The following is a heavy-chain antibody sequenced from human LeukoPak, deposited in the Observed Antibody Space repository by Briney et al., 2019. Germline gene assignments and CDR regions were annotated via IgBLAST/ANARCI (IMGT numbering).Heavy chain of an antibody. Sequence: GGSLRLSCAASGCTFSSYDMNWVRQAPGKGLEWVAVISDSGGGSNYADSVKGRFTISRDNAKNSLFLQMNSLRAEDTAVYYCGAAYSGSSPFDYWGQGTLVTVSS. CDR3: GAAYSGSSPFDY. CDR1: GCTFSSYD. D-gene: IGHD1-26*01. J-gene: IGHJ4*02. CDR2: ISDSGGGS. V-gene: IGHV3-23*01.